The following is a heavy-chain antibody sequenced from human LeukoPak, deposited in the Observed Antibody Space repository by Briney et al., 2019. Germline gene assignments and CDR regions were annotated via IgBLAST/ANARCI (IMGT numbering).Heavy chain of an antibody. J-gene: IGHJ6*02. Sequence: MTSQTLSLTCTVSGGSISSGGYYWSWIRQHPGKGLEWIGYIYYSGNTYYNPSLKSRVTISVDTSKNQFSLKLSSVTAADTAVYYCAGRKTYYDFWFMDVWGQGTTVTVSS. V-gene: IGHV4-31*03. D-gene: IGHD3-3*01. CDR2: IYYSGNT. CDR1: GGSISSGGYY. CDR3: AGRKTYYDFWFMDV.